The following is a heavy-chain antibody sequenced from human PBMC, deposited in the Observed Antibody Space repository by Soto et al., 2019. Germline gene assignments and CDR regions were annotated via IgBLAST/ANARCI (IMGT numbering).Heavy chain of an antibody. CDR3: ARGGGGRNLLSY. J-gene: IGHJ4*02. D-gene: IGHD2-15*01. CDR1: GGSISSYY. CDR2: IYYSGST. V-gene: IGHV4-59*01. Sequence: QVQLQESGPGLVKPSETLSLTCTVSGGSISSYYWSWIRQPPGKGLEWIGYIYYSGSTNYNPSLKSRVTISVDTSKNQFSLKLSSVTAADTAVYYGARGGGGRNLLSYWGQGTLVTVSS.